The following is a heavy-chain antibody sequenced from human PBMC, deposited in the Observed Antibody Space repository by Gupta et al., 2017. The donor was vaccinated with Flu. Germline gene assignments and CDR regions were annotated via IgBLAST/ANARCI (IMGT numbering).Heavy chain of an antibody. D-gene: IGHD3-22*01. CDR3: ASTYYYDSSGSLESPRNYYYAMDV. CDR1: GGTFSTYV. V-gene: IGHV1-69*01. Sequence: QVQLVQSGAEVKKPGSSVKVSCKTSGGTFSTYVISWVRQAPGQGLEWMGGIIPMFDTPNYAQKFQGRVTITADESTRTAFMELRSLKSEDTAVYFCASTYYYDSSGSLESPRNYYYAMDVWGQGTTVTVSS. J-gene: IGHJ6*02. CDR2: IIPMFDTP.